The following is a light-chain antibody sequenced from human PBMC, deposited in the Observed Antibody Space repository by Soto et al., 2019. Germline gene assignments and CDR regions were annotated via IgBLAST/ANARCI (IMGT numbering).Light chain of an antibody. CDR3: QQYGTSPYT. Sequence: EIVLTQSPGTLSLSPGDRATLSCRASQSVSSNYLAWYQQKPGQALRLLIYGASSRATDIPDRFSGGGSGTDFTITISRLEPEDFAVYYCQQYGTSPYTFGQGAKVEIK. CDR1: QSVSSNY. CDR2: GAS. J-gene: IGKJ2*01. V-gene: IGKV3-20*01.